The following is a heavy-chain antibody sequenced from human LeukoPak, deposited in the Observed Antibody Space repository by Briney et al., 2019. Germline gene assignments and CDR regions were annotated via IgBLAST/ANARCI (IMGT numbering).Heavy chain of an antibody. V-gene: IGHV3-23*01. Sequence: PGGSLRLSCAASGFTFSTYAMSWVRQAAGKGLEWVSLISGSGGGTYYADSVKGRFTISRDNSKNTLYLQMNSLRAEDTAVYYCAKDLGYCGGDCGRDFDYWGQGTLVTVSS. CDR1: GFTFSTYA. J-gene: IGHJ4*02. CDR3: AKDLGYCGGDCGRDFDY. CDR2: ISGSGGGT. D-gene: IGHD2-21*01.